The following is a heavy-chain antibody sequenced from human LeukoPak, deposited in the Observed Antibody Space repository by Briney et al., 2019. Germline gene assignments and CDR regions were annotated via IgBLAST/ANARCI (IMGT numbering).Heavy chain of an antibody. CDR3: ATKPGPYYYDSSGYFDY. D-gene: IGHD3-22*01. J-gene: IGHJ4*02. CDR1: GYTLTELS. V-gene: IGHV1-24*01. Sequence: ASVKVSCKVSGYTLTELSMHWVRQAPGKGLEWMGGFDPEDGETIYAQKFQGRVTMTEDTSTDTAYMELSSLRSEHTAVYYCATKPGPYYYDSSGYFDYWGQGTLVTVSS. CDR2: FDPEDGET.